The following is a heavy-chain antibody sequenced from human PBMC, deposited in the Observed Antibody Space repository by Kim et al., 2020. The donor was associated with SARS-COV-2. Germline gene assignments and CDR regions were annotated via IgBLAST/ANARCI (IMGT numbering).Heavy chain of an antibody. V-gene: IGHV3-23*01. J-gene: IGHJ5*02. Sequence: GGSLRLSCAASGFTFSSYAMSWVRQAPGKGLEWVSAISGSGGSTYYADSVKGRFTISRDNSKNTLYLQMNSLRAEDTAVYYCAKVRPGGYCSSTSCPNWFDPWGQGTLVTVSS. D-gene: IGHD2-2*03. CDR1: GFTFSSYA. CDR2: ISGSGGST. CDR3: AKVRPGGYCSSTSCPNWFDP.